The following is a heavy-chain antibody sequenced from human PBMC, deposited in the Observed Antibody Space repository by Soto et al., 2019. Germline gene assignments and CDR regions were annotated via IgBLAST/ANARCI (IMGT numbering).Heavy chain of an antibody. Sequence: QVQLQESGPGLVKPSQTLSLTCTVSGGSISSGGYYWSWIRQHPGKGLEWIGYIYYSGSTYYNPSLKGRVTISVDTSKNQFSLKLSSVTAADTDVYYCARYGPWGDGYNPWGQGTLVNVSS. V-gene: IGHV4-31*03. CDR3: ARYGPWGDGYNP. CDR2: IYYSGST. D-gene: IGHD5-12*01. J-gene: IGHJ4*02. CDR1: GGSISSGGYY.